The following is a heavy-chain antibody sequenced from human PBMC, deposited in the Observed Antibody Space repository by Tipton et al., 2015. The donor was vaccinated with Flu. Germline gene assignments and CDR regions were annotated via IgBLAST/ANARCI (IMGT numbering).Heavy chain of an antibody. CDR3: ARVTGRYYNGFYFDL. V-gene: IGHV3-69-1*01. CDR2: IKNT. J-gene: IGHJ4*02. Sequence: SLRLSCAASGFSLTDYDMDWVRQAPGKGLEWVGRIKNTEHAASVKGRFTISRDESKNSVYLQMDSLKTEDTAVYYCARVTGRYYNGFYFDLWGQGTLVTVSS. D-gene: IGHD3-10*01. CDR1: GFSLTDYD.